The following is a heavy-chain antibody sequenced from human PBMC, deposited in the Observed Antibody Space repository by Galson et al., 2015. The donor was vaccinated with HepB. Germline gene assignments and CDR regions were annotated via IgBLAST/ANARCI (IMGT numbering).Heavy chain of an antibody. CDR2: LTGGGERT. D-gene: IGHD3-3*01. J-gene: IGHJ4*02. CDR1: GFRFTKYS. Sequence: SLRLSCATSGFRFTKYSMSWVRQAPGKGLQWVSALTGGGERTYYADSVKGRFTTSRHSSRNTVFLLMPSLRVDDTAVYYCATGAIQGATPQYFDYLGQGTLVTISS. V-gene: IGHV3-23*01. CDR3: ATGAIQGATPQYFDY.